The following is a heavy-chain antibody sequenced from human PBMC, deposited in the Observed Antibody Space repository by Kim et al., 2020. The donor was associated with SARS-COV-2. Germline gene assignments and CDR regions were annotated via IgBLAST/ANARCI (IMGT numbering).Heavy chain of an antibody. CDR3: ARGPGYSYGYPYYYGMDV. J-gene: IGHJ6*02. V-gene: IGHV3-53*04. Sequence: GRFTISRHNSKNTLYLQMNSLRAEDTAVYYCARGPGYSYGYPYYYGMDVWGQGTTVTVSS. D-gene: IGHD5-18*01.